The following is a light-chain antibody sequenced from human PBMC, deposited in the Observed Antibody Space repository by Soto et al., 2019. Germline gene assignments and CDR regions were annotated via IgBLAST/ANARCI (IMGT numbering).Light chain of an antibody. CDR3: QQYGSGRWS. CDR2: GGS. V-gene: IGKV3-20*01. CDR1: QSVSSN. Sequence: EMAMTHCPGTVSGSQGDRATXSCRASQSVSSNLAWVERKRGQARRLLIYGGSRRASGNAERSSRTRSGTDFTLTHTTHEPGDFAEYYCQQYGSGRWSFGQATKV. J-gene: IGKJ1*01.